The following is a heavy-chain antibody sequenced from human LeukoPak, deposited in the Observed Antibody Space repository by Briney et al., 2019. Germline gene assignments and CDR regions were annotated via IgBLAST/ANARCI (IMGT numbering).Heavy chain of an antibody. CDR1: GGSFSGYY. D-gene: IGHD3-3*01. CDR3: AREPYYDFWSGYYGSPPSNYFDY. Sequence: PSETLSLTCAVYGGSFSGYYWSWIRQPPGKGLEWIGEINHSGSTNYNPSLKSRVTISVDTSKNQFSLKLSSVTAADTAVYYCAREPYYDFWSGYYGSPPSNYFDYWGQGTLVTVSS. CDR2: INHSGST. V-gene: IGHV4-34*01. J-gene: IGHJ4*02.